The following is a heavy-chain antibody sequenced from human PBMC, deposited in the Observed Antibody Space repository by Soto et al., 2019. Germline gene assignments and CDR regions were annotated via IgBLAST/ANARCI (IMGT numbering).Heavy chain of an antibody. CDR2: IDPNDGST. V-gene: IGHV1-46*01. CDR1: GYTFTDYY. J-gene: IGHJ1*01. CDR3: ARDIVSASGGSVRPRGQSYGNEY. D-gene: IGHD3-16*01. Sequence: QVQLVQSGAEVKKPGASLKVSCKASGYTFTDYYIHWVRHAAGQGLEWMGMIDPNDGSTTNAQRFQGTVTMTRDTSTTTVNMEMSSVTSEDTAVYYCARDIVSASGGSVRPRGQSYGNEYWGQGTLVPVSS.